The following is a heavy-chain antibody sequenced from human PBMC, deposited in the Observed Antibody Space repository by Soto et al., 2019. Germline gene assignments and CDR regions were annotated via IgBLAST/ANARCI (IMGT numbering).Heavy chain of an antibody. CDR1: GFTFSSYW. CDR3: ARAIRNYYGKDV. V-gene: IGHV3-74*01. D-gene: IGHD3-9*01. J-gene: IGHJ6*02. Sequence: EVQLVESGGGLVQPGGSLRLSCAASGFTFSSYWMHWVRQAPGKGLVWVSRINSDGSSTNYADSVKGRFTISRDNAKNTLYLHMNSLRVEDTDVYYCARAIRNYYGKDVWCQGTTVTVAS. CDR2: INSDGSST.